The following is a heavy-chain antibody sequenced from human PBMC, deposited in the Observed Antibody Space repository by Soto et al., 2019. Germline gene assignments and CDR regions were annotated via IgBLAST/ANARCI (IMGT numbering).Heavy chain of an antibody. V-gene: IGHV4-59*01. CDR3: ERLHYKVVTPIDM. J-gene: IGHJ3*02. CDR1: GGSITNYY. CDR2: IHNSGNT. D-gene: IGHD2-21*02. Sequence: SETLSLTCTVPGGSITNYYWTWIRQLPGKRLEWIAHIHNSGNTNSNPSLKSRVTISMDTSKNQISLRLTSVTAADTAMYYCERLHYKVVTPIDMWGQGTMVTVSS.